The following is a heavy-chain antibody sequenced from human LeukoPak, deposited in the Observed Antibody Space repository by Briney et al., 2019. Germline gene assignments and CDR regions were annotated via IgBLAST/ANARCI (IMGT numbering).Heavy chain of an antibody. CDR1: GFTFSSYS. Sequence: GGSLRLSCTASGFTFSSYSMNWVRQAPGKGLEWVSYISSSSSTIYYADSVKGRFTISRDNAKNSLYLQMNSLTAEDTAVYYCARAVPGFDYWGQGTLVTVSS. CDR2: ISSSSSTI. V-gene: IGHV3-48*04. D-gene: IGHD1-14*01. J-gene: IGHJ4*02. CDR3: ARAVPGFDY.